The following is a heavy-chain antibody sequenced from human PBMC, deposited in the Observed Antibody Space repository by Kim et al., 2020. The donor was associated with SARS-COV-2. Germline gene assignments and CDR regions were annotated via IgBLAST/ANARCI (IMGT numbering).Heavy chain of an antibody. Sequence: GASVKVSCKASGYTLTTYAIHWVRQAPGQTLEWMGWINTGNGDTKYSQKFQDRVRFTRDASANTASMELTSLRSEDTAVFYCARGLRQWELLPFDYWGQGTLVSVSS. V-gene: IGHV1-3*04. CDR1: GYTLTTYA. CDR2: INTGNGDT. D-gene: IGHD1-26*01. CDR3: ARGLRQWELLPFDY. J-gene: IGHJ4*02.